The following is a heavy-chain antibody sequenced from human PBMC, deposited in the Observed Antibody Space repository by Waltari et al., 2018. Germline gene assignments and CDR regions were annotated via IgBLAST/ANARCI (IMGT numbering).Heavy chain of an antibody. Sequence: EVQLVESGGGLVQPGGSLRLSCAASGFPFSSYSMNWVRQAPGKGLEWVSYISSSSSTIYYADAVKGRFTISRDNAKNSLYLQMNSLRAEDTAVYYCARGSSSWYEYFDLWGRGTLVTVSS. D-gene: IGHD6-13*01. V-gene: IGHV3-48*04. J-gene: IGHJ2*01. CDR3: ARGSSSWYEYFDL. CDR2: ISSSSSTI. CDR1: GFPFSSYS.